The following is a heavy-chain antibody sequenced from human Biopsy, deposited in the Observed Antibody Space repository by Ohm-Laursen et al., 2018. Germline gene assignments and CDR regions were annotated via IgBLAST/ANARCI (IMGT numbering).Heavy chain of an antibody. Sequence: SLRLSCTASGFTFDDFAMHWVRLVPGKGLEWVSGISWNSENFGYADSVKGRSTIARDNAKKSLYLQMNSLRAEDTAFYYCTKDQDYGDYGMDVWGQGTTVTVSS. J-gene: IGHJ6*02. CDR1: GFTFDDFA. V-gene: IGHV3-9*01. CDR3: TKDQDYGDYGMDV. D-gene: IGHD4-17*01. CDR2: ISWNSENF.